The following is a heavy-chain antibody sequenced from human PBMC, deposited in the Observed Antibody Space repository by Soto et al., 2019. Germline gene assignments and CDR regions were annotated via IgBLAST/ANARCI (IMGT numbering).Heavy chain of an antibody. J-gene: IGHJ4*02. D-gene: IGHD6-13*01. V-gene: IGHV4-30-4*01. CDR2: IYYSGST. CDR3: ARGSIAAAGDFDY. Sequence: PSETLSLTCPVSGGSISSGAYYWSWIRQPPGKGLEWIGYIYYSGSTYYNPSLKSRVTISVDTSKNQFSLKLSSVTAADTAVYYCARGSIAAAGDFDYWGQGTLVTVSS. CDR1: GGSISSGAYY.